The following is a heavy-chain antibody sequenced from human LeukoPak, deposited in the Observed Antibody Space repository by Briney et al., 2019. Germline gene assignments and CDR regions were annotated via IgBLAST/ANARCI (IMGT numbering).Heavy chain of an antibody. CDR1: GFTFSNYV. V-gene: IGHV3-23*01. CDR2: ISDSGDNT. CDR3: ARVRCLSAAGTEGNFDY. J-gene: IGHJ4*02. D-gene: IGHD6-13*01. Sequence: GGSLRPSCGASGFTFSNYVMTWVRQAPGKGLEWVSAISDSGDNTYYADSVKGRFTISRDNSKSTLYLQMNSLRAEDTAVYYCARVRCLSAAGTEGNFDYGGQGTLGTVSS.